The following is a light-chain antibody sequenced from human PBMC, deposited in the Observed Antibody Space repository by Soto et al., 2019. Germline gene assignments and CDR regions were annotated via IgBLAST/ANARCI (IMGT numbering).Light chain of an antibody. CDR2: GAS. Sequence: EIVLTQSPGTLSLSPGERATLSCRASQSVSSSYLAWYQQKPGQAPSLLIYGASSMATGIPDRFSGSGSGTDFTLTISRLEPEDFAVYYCQQYGSSLLTFGGGTKVESK. CDR3: QQYGSSLLT. CDR1: QSVSSSY. J-gene: IGKJ4*01. V-gene: IGKV3-20*01.